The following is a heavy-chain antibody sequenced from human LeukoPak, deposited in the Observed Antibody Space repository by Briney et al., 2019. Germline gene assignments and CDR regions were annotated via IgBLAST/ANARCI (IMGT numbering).Heavy chain of an antibody. D-gene: IGHD6-13*01. CDR1: GGSFSGYY. J-gene: IGHJ4*02. V-gene: IGHV4-34*01. CDR3: ARGTDSSSWYYFDY. CDR2: INHSGST. Sequence: PSETLSLTCAVYGGSFSGYYWSWIRQPPGKGLEWIGEINHSGSTNYNPSLKSRVTTSVDTSKNQFSLKLSSVTAADTAVYYCARGTDSSSWYYFDYWGQGTLVTVSS.